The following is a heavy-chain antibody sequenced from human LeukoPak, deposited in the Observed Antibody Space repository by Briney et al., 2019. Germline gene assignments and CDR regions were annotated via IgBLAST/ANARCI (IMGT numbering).Heavy chain of an antibody. CDR1: GFTFSSYT. Sequence: PGGSLRLSCAASGFTFSSYTMNWVRQAPGKGPEWVSSITSSSSYIYYADSVKGRFTISRDNARNSLYLQMNSLRAEDTAVYYCAKLVGASNFDYWGQGTLVTVSS. CDR3: AKLVGASNFDY. D-gene: IGHD1-26*01. CDR2: ITSSSSYI. J-gene: IGHJ4*02. V-gene: IGHV3-21*04.